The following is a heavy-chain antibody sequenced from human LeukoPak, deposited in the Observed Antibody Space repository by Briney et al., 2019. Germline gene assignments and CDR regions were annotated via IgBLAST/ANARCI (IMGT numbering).Heavy chain of an antibody. J-gene: IGHJ4*02. D-gene: IGHD6-19*01. CDR2: IHHSGST. Sequence: SGTQSLTCTLSGASHSRRNRGISLRQPPKKGLEWIGEIHHSGSTNYNPSLKSRVTMSVDTSKNQISLRLSSVTAADTAVYYCARGLYGSDSYWGQGNLVTVSS. CDR3: ARGLYGSDSY. V-gene: IGHV4-4*02. CDR1: GASHSRRNR.